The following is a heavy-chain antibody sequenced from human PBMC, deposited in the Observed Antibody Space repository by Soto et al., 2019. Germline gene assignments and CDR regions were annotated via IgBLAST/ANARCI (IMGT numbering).Heavy chain of an antibody. D-gene: IGHD2-15*01. CDR1: GFTFSSYA. V-gene: IGHV3-23*01. CDR2: ISGSGGST. CDR3: AKDLGIVVVVAVGAFDI. Sequence: EVQLLESGGGLVQPGGSLRLSCAASGFTFSSYAMSWVRQAPGKGLEWVSAISGSGGSTYYADSVKGRFTISRDNSKNTLYLQMNSLRAEDTAVYYCAKDLGIVVVVAVGAFDIWGQGTMVTVSS. J-gene: IGHJ3*02.